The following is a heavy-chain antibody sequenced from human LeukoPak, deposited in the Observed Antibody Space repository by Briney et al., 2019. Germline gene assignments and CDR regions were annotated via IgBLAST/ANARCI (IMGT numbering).Heavy chain of an antibody. J-gene: IGHJ3*02. CDR1: GFTFSGSA. D-gene: IGHD3-3*01. Sequence: GGSLRLSCAASGFTFSGSAMHWVRQASGKGLEWVGRIRSKANSYATAYAASVKGRFTISRDDSKNTAYLQMNSLKTEDTAVYYCTRHLERITIFGVVIPDAFDIWGQGTMVTVPS. CDR2: IRSKANSYAT. V-gene: IGHV3-73*01. CDR3: TRHLERITIFGVVIPDAFDI.